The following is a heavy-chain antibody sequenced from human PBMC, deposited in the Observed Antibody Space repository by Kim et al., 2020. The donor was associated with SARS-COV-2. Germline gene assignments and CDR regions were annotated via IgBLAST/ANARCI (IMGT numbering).Heavy chain of an antibody. D-gene: IGHD6-13*01. J-gene: IGHJ4*02. CDR3: AREIGYSSSWVY. Sequence: KYSQKFQGRVTSTRDTSASTAYMELSSLRSEDTAVYYCAREIGYSSSWVYWGQGTLVTVSS. V-gene: IGHV1-3*01.